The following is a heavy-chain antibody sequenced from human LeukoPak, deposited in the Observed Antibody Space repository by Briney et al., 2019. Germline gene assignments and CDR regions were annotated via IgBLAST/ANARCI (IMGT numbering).Heavy chain of an antibody. V-gene: IGHV4-4*07. CDR2: VFASGST. CDR3: ARVSPLSVVVPAAILGAFDI. Sequence: SETLSLTCTVSGGSISSYSWSWIRQPAGKGLEWIGRVFASGSTNYSPSLKSRVTMSVDTSTNQFSLRLSSGTAADTAVYYCARVSPLSVVVPAAILGAFDIWGQGTMVTVSS. D-gene: IGHD2-2*02. CDR1: GGSISSYS. J-gene: IGHJ3*02.